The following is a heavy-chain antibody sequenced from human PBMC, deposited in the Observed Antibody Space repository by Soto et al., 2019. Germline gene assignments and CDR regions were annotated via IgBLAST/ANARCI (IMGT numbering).Heavy chain of an antibody. CDR3: ARGVVEATRFDY. Sequence: SETLSLTFTVSGGSISSYYWSWIRQPPGKGLEWIGYIYYSGSTNYNPSLKSRVTISVDTSKNQFSLKLSSVTAADTAVYYCARGVVEATRFDYWGQGTLVTVSS. CDR2: IYYSGST. J-gene: IGHJ4*02. V-gene: IGHV4-59*08. CDR1: GGSISSYY. D-gene: IGHD2-15*01.